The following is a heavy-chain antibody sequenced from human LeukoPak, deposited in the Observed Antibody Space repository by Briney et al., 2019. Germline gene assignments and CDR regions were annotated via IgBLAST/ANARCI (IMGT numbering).Heavy chain of an antibody. J-gene: IGHJ6*02. D-gene: IGHD1-26*01. Sequence: GGSLRLSCAASGFTFSSYSMNWVRQAPGRGLEWVSSISSSSSYIYYADSVKGRFTISRDNSKNTLYLQMNSLRAEDTAVYYCAKGRSGSGSYYYGMDVWGQGTTVTVPS. CDR1: GFTFSSYS. CDR2: ISSSSSYI. CDR3: AKGRSGSGSYYYGMDV. V-gene: IGHV3-21*04.